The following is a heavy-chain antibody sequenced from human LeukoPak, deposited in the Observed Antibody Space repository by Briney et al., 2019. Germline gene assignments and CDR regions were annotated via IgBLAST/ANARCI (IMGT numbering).Heavy chain of an antibody. CDR1: GYTFTSYY. J-gene: IGHJ6*03. V-gene: IGHV1-46*01. CDR3: ARLSRSRKYYYYYYMDV. Sequence: ASVKVSCKASGYTFTSYYMHWVRQAPGQGLEWMGIINPSGGSTSYAQKFQGRVTMTRDMSTSTVYMELSSLRSEDTAMYYCARLSRSRKYYYYYYMDVWGKGTTVTVSS. CDR2: INPSGGST. D-gene: IGHD1-14*01.